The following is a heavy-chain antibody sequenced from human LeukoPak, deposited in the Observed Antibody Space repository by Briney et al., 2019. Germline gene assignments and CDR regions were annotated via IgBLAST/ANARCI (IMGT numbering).Heavy chain of an antibody. V-gene: IGHV4-34*01. CDR2: INHSGST. J-gene: IGHJ3*02. D-gene: IGHD3-22*01. CDR1: GGSFSGYY. Sequence: SETLSLTCAVYGGSFSGYYWSWIRQPPGKGLEWIGEINHSGSTNYNPSLKSRVTISVDTSKYQFSLKLSSVTAADTAVYYCAGDSSGYYYHAFDIWGQGTMVTVSS. CDR3: AGDSSGYYYHAFDI.